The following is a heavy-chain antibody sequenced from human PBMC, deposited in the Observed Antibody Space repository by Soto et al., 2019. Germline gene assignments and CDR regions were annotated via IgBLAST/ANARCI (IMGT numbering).Heavy chain of an antibody. Sequence: EVQLLESGGGLVQPGGSLRLSCAASGFIFSSYAMSWVRQGPGKGLEWVSAISDSGGSTYYADSAKGRFTISRDNSKSTLYLQMNSLRAEDTATYYYARSSSSSGPWGQGTLVTVSS. CDR2: ISDSGGST. D-gene: IGHD6-6*01. V-gene: IGHV3-23*01. CDR1: GFIFSSYA. J-gene: IGHJ4*02. CDR3: ARSSSSSGP.